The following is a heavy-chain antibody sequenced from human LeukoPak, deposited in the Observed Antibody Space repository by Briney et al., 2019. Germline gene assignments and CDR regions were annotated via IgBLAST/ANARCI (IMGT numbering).Heavy chain of an antibody. CDR1: GYTFTSYG. V-gene: IGHV1-18*01. D-gene: IGHD2-15*01. Sequence: ASVKVSCKASGYTFTSYGISWVRQAPGQGLEWMGWISAYNGNTNYAQKLQGRVTMTTDTSTSTAYMELRSLRSDDTAVYYCARDPAGAEYCSGGSCYFDYWGQGTLVTVSP. CDR2: ISAYNGNT. CDR3: ARDPAGAEYCSGGSCYFDY. J-gene: IGHJ4*02.